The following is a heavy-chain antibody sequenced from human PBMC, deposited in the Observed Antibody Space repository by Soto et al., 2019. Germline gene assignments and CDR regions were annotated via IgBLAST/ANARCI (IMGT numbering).Heavy chain of an antibody. V-gene: IGHV4-39*01. D-gene: IGHD3-3*01. CDR1: GGSISSSSYY. Sequence: SETPSLTCTVSGGSISSSSYYWGWIRQPPGKGLEWIGSIYYSGSTYYNPSLKSRVTISVDTSKNQFSLKLSSVTAADTAVYYCARPGSTISDNWFDPWGQGTLVTVSS. J-gene: IGHJ5*02. CDR2: IYYSGST. CDR3: ARPGSTISDNWFDP.